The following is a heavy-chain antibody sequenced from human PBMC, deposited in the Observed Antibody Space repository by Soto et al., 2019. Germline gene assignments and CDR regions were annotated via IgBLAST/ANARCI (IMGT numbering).Heavy chain of an antibody. V-gene: IGHV3-23*01. CDR2: ITGSGEGT. CDR1: GFTFSIYA. Sequence: EVQLLESGRGLVQPGGSLRLSCADSGFTFSIYAMGWVRQAPGKGLEWVSVITGSGEGTFYADSVKGRFTISRDNYKNTLYLQMSRLGVEDTTVYFCARLSSTIFGVVTYYCDHWGQGTLVTVSS. J-gene: IGHJ4*02. CDR3: ARLSSTIFGVVTYYCDH. D-gene: IGHD3-3*01.